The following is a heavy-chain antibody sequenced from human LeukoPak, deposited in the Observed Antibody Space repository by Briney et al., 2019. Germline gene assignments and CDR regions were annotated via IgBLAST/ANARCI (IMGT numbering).Heavy chain of an antibody. CDR2: INPNSGGT. J-gene: IGHJ6*02. V-gene: IGHV1-2*02. CDR1: GYTLTGYY. Sequence: GASVTVSWKASGYTLTGYYMHWVRQAPGQGLEWMGWINPNSGGTNYAQKFQGRVTMSRDTSISTAYMELSRLRSDDTAVYYSARDPLEAAETRYSYGVDVWGQGTTVTASS. CDR3: ARDPLEAAETRYSYGVDV. D-gene: IGHD6-13*01.